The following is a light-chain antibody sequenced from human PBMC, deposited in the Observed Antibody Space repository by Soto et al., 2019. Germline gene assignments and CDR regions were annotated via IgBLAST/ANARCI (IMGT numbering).Light chain of an antibody. J-gene: IGLJ3*02. CDR1: SSNIGDNS. Sequence: QSVWTQPPSMSAAPGQMVAISCSGTSSNIGDNSVSWYQHFPGTAPKVLIYDNNRRPSGIPDRFSGSKSGTSATLTIIGLQTGDEADYYCATWDSALSAGVFGGGTKLTVL. CDR3: ATWDSALSAGV. CDR2: DNN. V-gene: IGLV1-51*01.